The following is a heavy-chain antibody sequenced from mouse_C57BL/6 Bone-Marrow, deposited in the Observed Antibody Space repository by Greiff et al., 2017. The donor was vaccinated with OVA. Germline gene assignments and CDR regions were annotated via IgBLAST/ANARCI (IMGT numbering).Heavy chain of an antibody. Sequence: QVQLQQSGPELVKPGASVKLSCKASGYNFTSYDINWVKQRPGQGLEWIGWIYPRDGSTKYNEKFKGKATLTVDTSSSTAYMELHSLTSEDSAVYVCARWDYGYFPWFAYWGQGTLVTVSA. CDR3: ARWDYGYFPWFAY. CDR1: GYNFTSYD. CDR2: IYPRDGST. V-gene: IGHV1-85*01. J-gene: IGHJ3*01. D-gene: IGHD2-2*01.